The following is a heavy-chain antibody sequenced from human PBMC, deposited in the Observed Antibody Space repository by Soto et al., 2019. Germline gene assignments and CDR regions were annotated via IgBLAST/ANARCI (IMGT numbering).Heavy chain of an antibody. J-gene: IGHJ6*02. V-gene: IGHV4-34*01. CDR1: GGSFSGYY. CDR3: ARGSPIVGVVMSLGGMDV. Sequence: PSETLSLTSAVYGGSFSGYYSSWIRQPPGKGLEWIGEINHSGSTNYNPSLKSRVTISVDTSKNQFSLKLSSVTAADTAVYYCARGSPIVGVVMSLGGMDVWGQGTTVTVS. D-gene: IGHD3-3*01. CDR2: INHSGST.